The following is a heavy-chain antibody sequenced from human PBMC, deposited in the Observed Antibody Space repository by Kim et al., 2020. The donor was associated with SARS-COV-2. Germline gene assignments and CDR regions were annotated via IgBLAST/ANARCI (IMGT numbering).Heavy chain of an antibody. CDR2: IYYSGST. D-gene: IGHD3-9*01. CDR1: GGSISSSSYY. J-gene: IGHJ5*02. CDR3: AGLYDILTGFLAFDP. V-gene: IGHV4-39*01. Sequence: SETLSLTCTVSGGSISSSSYYWGWIRQPPGKGLEWIGSIYYSGSTYYNPSLKSRVTISVDTSKNQFSLKLSSVTAADTAVYYCAGLYDILTGFLAFDPWGQGTLVTVSA.